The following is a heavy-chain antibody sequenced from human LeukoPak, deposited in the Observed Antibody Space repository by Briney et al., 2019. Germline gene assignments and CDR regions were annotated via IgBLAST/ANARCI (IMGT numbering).Heavy chain of an antibody. CDR3: ARRYNWNDGAFDI. CDR2: ISSNGGST. J-gene: IGHJ3*02. D-gene: IGHD1-1*01. V-gene: IGHV3-64*01. Sequence: GGSQRLSCAASGFTFSSYAMHWVRQAPGKGLEYVSAISSNGGSTYYANSVKGRFTISRDNSKNTLYLQMGSLRAEDMAVYYCARRYNWNDGAFDIWGQGTMVTVSS. CDR1: GFTFSSYA.